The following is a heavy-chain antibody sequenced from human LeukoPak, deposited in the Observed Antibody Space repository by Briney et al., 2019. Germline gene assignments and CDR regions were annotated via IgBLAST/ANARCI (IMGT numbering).Heavy chain of an antibody. CDR2: IYHSGST. V-gene: IGHV4-30-2*01. J-gene: IGHJ5*02. Sequence: SQTPSLTCAVSGGSISSGGYSLSWIRQPPGKGLEWIGYIYHSGSTYYNPSLKSRVTISVDRSKNQFSLKLSSVTAADTAVYYCARGPYCGGDCYLFDPWGQGTLVTVSS. CDR1: GGSISSGGYS. D-gene: IGHD2-21*02. CDR3: ARGPYCGGDCYLFDP.